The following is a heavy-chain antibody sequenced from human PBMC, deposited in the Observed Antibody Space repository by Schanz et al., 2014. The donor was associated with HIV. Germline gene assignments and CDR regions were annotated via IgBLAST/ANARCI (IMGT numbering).Heavy chain of an antibody. D-gene: IGHD2-15*01. V-gene: IGHV3-NL1*01. J-gene: IGHJ4*02. CDR1: GFTFSSYG. Sequence: QVQLVESGGGRVQPGGSLRLSCAASGFTFSSYGMHWVRQAPGKGLEWVSGITGSGVSTYYADSVKGRFTISRDNSKNTLYLQMNSLRAEDTAVYYCAKVVRFAMVTAPYYFDSWGQGTLVTVSS. CDR3: AKVVRFAMVTAPYYFDS. CDR2: ITGSGVST.